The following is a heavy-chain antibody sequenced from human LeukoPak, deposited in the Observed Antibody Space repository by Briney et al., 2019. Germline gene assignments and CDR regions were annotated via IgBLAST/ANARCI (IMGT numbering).Heavy chain of an antibody. J-gene: IGHJ4*02. D-gene: IGHD3-22*01. CDR1: GFTFGDYA. CDR3: ARAGRGYYYDSSGYYDY. Sequence: PGGSLRLSCTVSGFTFGDYAMNWVRQAPGKGLEWVGFIRSKAYGGTTEYAASVKGRFTISRDDSKSIAYLQMNSLKTEDTAVYYCARAGRGYYYDSSGYYDYWGQGTLVTVSS. CDR2: IRSKAYGGTT. V-gene: IGHV3-49*04.